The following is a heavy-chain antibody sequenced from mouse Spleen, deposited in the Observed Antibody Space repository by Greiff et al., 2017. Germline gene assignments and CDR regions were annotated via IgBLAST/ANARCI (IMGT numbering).Heavy chain of an antibody. CDR1: GYAFSSSW. CDR3: ARTFNWGYYFDY. CDR2: IYPGDGDT. V-gene: IGHV1-82*01. J-gene: IGHJ2*01. Sequence: VKLQESGPELVKPGASVKISCKASGYAFSSSWMNWVKQRPGKGLEWIGRIYPGDGDTNYNGKFKGKATLTADKSSSTAYMQLSSLTSEDSAVYFCARTFNWGYYFDYWGQGTTLTVSS. D-gene: IGHD4-1*02.